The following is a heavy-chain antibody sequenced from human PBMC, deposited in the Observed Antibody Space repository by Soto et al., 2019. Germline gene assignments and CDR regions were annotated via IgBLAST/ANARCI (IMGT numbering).Heavy chain of an antibody. D-gene: IGHD2-21*02. V-gene: IGHV4-39*01. J-gene: IGHJ5*02. CDR3: ARRVTSTAGNCFDP. CDR1: GGSISSSGYS. CDR2: IYYSGTT. Sequence: SETLSLTCTVSGGSISSSGYSWGWIRQPPGKGLEYIGNIYYSGTTYYNPSLKSRVTISLDTSKNQFSLKLTSVTAADTAVYYCARRVTSTAGNCFDPWGQGTLVTFSS.